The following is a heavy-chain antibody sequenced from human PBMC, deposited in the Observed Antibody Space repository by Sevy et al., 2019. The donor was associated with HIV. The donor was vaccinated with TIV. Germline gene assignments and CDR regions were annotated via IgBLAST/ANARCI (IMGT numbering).Heavy chain of an antibody. Sequence: SETLSLTCTVSGGSISSSSYYWGWIRQPPGKGLEWIGSMYYSGSTYYNPSLKGRVTISVYTSKNQFSLKLSSLTAADTAVYYCASLPPGTVTPALDYYYYYGMDVWGQGTTVTVSS. D-gene: IGHD4-4*01. CDR2: MYYSGST. CDR3: ASLPPGTVTPALDYYYYYGMDV. CDR1: GGSISSSSYY. V-gene: IGHV4-39*01. J-gene: IGHJ6*02.